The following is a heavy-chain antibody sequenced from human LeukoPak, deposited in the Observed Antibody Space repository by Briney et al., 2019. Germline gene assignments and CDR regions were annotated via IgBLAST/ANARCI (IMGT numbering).Heavy chain of an antibody. D-gene: IGHD3-10*02. Sequence: GGSLRLSCAASGFTFSSYWMSWVRQAPGRGLEWVANINQDGTDQYYVDSVKGRFTISRDNAKNSLHLQMTSLRAEDTAVYYCAQGYNYVYFDSRGQGTLVTVSS. CDR3: AQGYNYVYFDS. V-gene: IGHV3-7*01. CDR1: GFTFSSYW. CDR2: INQDGTDQ. J-gene: IGHJ4*02.